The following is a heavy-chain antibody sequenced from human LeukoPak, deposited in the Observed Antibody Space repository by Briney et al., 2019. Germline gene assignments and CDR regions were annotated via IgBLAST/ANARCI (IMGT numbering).Heavy chain of an antibody. J-gene: IGHJ3*02. V-gene: IGHV3-7*03. CDR1: GFNFRAYW. Sequence: PGGSLRLSCTTSGFNFRAYWMGWVRQAPGKGLEWVANIHQHGSKENYVDSVKGRFTISRDNAKNSVFLQMNSLRAEDTAVYYCAVLAVAGTKISPGAFDIWGQGTMVTVSS. CDR2: IHQHGSKE. CDR3: AVLAVAGTKISPGAFDI. D-gene: IGHD6-19*01.